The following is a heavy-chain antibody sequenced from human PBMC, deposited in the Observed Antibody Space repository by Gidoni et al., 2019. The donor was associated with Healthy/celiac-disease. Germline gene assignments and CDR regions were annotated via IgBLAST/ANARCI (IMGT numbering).Heavy chain of an antibody. V-gene: IGHV3-15*01. D-gene: IGHD6-19*01. Sequence: EVQLVESGGGLVKTGGSLRLSCAASGFTFSNAWMSWVRQAPGKGLEWVGRIKSKTDGGTTDYAAPVKGRFTISRDDSKNTLYLQMNSLKTEDTAVYYCTTDPGSGWYVSYDYWGQGTLVTVSS. CDR2: IKSKTDGGTT. J-gene: IGHJ4*02. CDR1: GFTFSNAW. CDR3: TTDPGSGWYVSYDY.